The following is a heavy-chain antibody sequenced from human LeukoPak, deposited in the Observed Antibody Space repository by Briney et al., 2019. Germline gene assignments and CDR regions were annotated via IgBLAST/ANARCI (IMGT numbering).Heavy chain of an antibody. D-gene: IGHD3-22*01. V-gene: IGHV4-38-2*02. CDR1: GYSISSGYY. J-gene: IGHJ3*02. CDR3: ARIDYYDSSGYLGERAFDI. Sequence: SETLSLTCTVSGYSISSGYYWGWIRQPPGKGLEWIGSIYHSGSTYYNPSLKSRVTISVDTSKNQFSLKLSSVTAADTAVYYCARIDYYDSSGYLGERAFDIWGQGTMVTVSS. CDR2: IYHSGST.